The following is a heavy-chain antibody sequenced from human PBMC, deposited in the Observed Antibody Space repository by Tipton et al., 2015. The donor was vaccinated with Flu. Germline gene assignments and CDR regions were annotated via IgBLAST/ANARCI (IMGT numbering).Heavy chain of an antibody. J-gene: IGHJ3*02. D-gene: IGHD2-8*02. CDR2: IYHSGST. CDR1: GGPISSSSHY. Sequence: TLSLTCTVSGGPISSSSHYCGWIRQPPGKGLEWIGSIYHSGSTYYNPPLKSRVTISVDTAKNQCSLKLGSVTAGDAAVYHCARRDCAGGICYSRVYDAFDIWGQGALVTVSS. CDR3: ARRDCAGGICYSRVYDAFDI. V-gene: IGHV4-39*07.